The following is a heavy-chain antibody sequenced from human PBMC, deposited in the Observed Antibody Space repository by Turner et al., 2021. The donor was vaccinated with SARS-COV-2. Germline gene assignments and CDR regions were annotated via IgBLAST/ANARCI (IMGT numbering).Heavy chain of an antibody. J-gene: IGHJ3*01. D-gene: IGHD3-9*01. CDR3: ARDLRRYATAAFDV. CDR2: ISYDGGNT. Sequence: QVQLVESGGGVVQPGRSLRLSCAASGFIFNNYAFHWVRQASGKGLEWLSVISYDGGNTYYADSLKDRFTISRDNSKIPVYLQMNSLRAEDTAVYHCARDLRRYATAAFDVWGQGTMVTVSS. V-gene: IGHV3-30*04. CDR1: GFIFNNYA.